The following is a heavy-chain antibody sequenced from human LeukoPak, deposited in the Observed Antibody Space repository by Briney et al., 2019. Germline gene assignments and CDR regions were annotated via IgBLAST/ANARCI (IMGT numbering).Heavy chain of an antibody. D-gene: IGHD3-10*01. CDR2: ISSACVTI. V-gene: IGHV3-11*01. CDR1: GFRFSDYY. J-gene: IGHJ4*02. Sequence: GGALRLSCAASGFRFSDYYMSWVREAPGEGLGRVSYISSACVTIHYPDSVKGRFTISRDNAKNSLYLQMNSLRAEDTAVYYCARESTYYYGSGSYLDYWGQGTLVTVSS. CDR3: ARESTYYYGSGSYLDY.